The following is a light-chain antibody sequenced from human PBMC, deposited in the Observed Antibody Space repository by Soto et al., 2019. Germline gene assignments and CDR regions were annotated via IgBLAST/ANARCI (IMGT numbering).Light chain of an antibody. CDR2: VAS. Sequence: EIVLTQSPGTLSLSPGERATLSCRASQSVSSNYLAWYQQKPGQAPRLLIYVASTRATGIPARFSGSGSGTDFTLTISSLEAEDFAVYYCHQRSNWLDTFGQGTRLEIK. V-gene: IGKV3D-20*02. CDR3: HQRSNWLDT. CDR1: QSVSSNY. J-gene: IGKJ5*01.